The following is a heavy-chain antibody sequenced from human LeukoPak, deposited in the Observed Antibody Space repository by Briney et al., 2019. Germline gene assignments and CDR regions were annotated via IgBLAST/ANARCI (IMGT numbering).Heavy chain of an antibody. D-gene: IGHD4-17*01. CDR2: ITDSGSTI. CDR3: ARVVDHDYGDYYLDY. J-gene: IGHJ4*02. CDR1: GFTFSDYY. V-gene: IGHV3-11*01. Sequence: GGSLRLSCAASGFTFSDYYMSWIRQAPGKGLEWVSYITDSGSTIYYADSVKGRFTISRDNAKNSLYLQMNSLRAEDTAVYYCARVVDHDYGDYYLDYWGQGTLVTVSS.